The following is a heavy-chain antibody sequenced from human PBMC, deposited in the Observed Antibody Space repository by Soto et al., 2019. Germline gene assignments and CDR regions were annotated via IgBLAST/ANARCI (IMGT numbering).Heavy chain of an antibody. J-gene: IGHJ3*02. CDR2: IYYSGST. V-gene: IGHV4-59*01. CDR3: ARDVDGYSGYGDAFDI. CDR1: GGSISSYY. Sequence: SETLSLTCTVSGGSISSYYWSWIRQPPGKGLEWIGYIYYSGSTNYNPSLKSRVTISVDTSKNQFSLKLSSLTAADTAVYYCARDVDGYSGYGDAFDIWGQGTRVTVSS. D-gene: IGHD5-12*01.